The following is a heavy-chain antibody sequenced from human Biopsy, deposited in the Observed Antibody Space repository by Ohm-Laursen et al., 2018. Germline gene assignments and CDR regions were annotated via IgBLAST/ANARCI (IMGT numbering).Heavy chain of an antibody. V-gene: IGHV4-31*02. Sequence: TLSLTWTVSGVSINGGRHYWNWIRHHPGKGLEWIGNIFYSANTYYNPSLKSRVTISVDTSKNQFSLKLTSVTAADTAVYYCARLGSGDYFPTFFDFWGQGALVTVSS. CDR1: GVSINGGRHY. J-gene: IGHJ4*02. D-gene: IGHD5-12*01. CDR3: ARLGSGDYFPTFFDF. CDR2: IFYSANT.